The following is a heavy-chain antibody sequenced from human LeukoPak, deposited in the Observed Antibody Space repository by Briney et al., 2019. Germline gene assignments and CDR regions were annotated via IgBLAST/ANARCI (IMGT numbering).Heavy chain of an antibody. J-gene: IGHJ4*02. CDR3: AREGLLLWFGEAWSFDY. CDR1: GGSISSGSYY. V-gene: IGHV4-61*02. CDR2: IYTSGST. D-gene: IGHD3-10*01. Sequence: SETLSLTCTVSGGSISSGSYYWSWIRQPAGKGLEWIGRIYTSGSTNYNPSLKSRVTISVDTSKNQFSLKLSSVTAADTAVYYCAREGLLLWFGEAWSFDYWGQGTLVTVSS.